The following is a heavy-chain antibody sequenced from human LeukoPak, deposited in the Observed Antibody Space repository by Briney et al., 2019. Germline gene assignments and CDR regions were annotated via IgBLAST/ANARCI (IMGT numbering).Heavy chain of an antibody. CDR1: GDTFSSNGAA. Sequence: SQTLSLTCAISGDTFSSNGAAWNWIRQSPSRGLEWLARTYYRSNGYNDFAVSVQSRITINPDTSTNQFFLQLNSVTPEDTAVYYCAGGRMGYWALDYWGQGTLVTVSS. J-gene: IGHJ4*02. CDR2: TYYRSNGYN. V-gene: IGHV6-1*01. CDR3: AGGRMGYWALDY. D-gene: IGHD1-26*01.